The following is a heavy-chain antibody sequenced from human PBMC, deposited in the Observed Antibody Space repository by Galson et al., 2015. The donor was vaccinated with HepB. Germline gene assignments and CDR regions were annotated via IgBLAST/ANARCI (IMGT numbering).Heavy chain of an antibody. V-gene: IGHV4-39*01. CDR2: NFYSGST. J-gene: IGHJ4*02. D-gene: IGHD5-24*01. Sequence: WVRQAPGKGLEWIGSNFYSGSTYYNPSLKGRVTISVETSKNQLSLKVNSVTAADTAFYYCASGRRDGYRYFDYWSQGTLVTVSS. CDR3: ASGRRDGYRYFDY.